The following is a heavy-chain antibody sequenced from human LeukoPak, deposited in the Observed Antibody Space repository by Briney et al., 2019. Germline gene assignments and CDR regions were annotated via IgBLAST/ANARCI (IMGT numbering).Heavy chain of an antibody. V-gene: IGHV1-18*01. CDR2: ISAYNGNT. J-gene: IGHJ4*02. CDR3: ARDQSVVVPAALHDY. D-gene: IGHD2-2*01. Sequence: GASVKVSCKASGYTFTSYGISWVRQAPGQGLEWMGWISAYNGNTNYSQKLQGRVTMTTDTSTSTAYMELRSLRSDDTAVYYCARDQSVVVPAALHDYWGQGTLVTVSS. CDR1: GYTFTSYG.